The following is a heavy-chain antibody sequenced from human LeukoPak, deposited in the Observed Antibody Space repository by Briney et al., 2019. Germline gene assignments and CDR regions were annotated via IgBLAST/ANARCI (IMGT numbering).Heavy chain of an antibody. CDR2: ITHSGST. D-gene: IGHD3-22*01. J-gene: IGHJ4*02. V-gene: IGHV4-34*01. Sequence: SEALSLTCAVYGGSFSGYYWTWIRQPPGKGLEWIGEITHSGSTNYNPSLKSRVIISTDTSNNQFSLKLSSVTAADTAVYYCARGPPQTYFHGNGYYYFDYWGQGTLVTVSS. CDR3: ARGPPQTYFHGNGYYYFDY. CDR1: GGSFSGYY.